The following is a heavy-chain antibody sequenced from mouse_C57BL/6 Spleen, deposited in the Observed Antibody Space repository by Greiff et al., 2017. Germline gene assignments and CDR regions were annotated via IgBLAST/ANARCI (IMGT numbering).Heavy chain of an antibody. D-gene: IGHD1-1*01. CDR2: INPYNGGT. CDR1: GYTFTDYY. CDR3: ARRGASSSYAMDY. Sequence: EVQLQQSGPVLVQPGASVKMSCKASGYTFTDYYMNWVKQSHGKSLEWIGVINPYNGGTSYNQKFKGKATLTVDKSSSTAYMELNSLTAEDSAVYYCARRGASSSYAMDYWGQGTSVTVSS. V-gene: IGHV1-19*01. J-gene: IGHJ4*01.